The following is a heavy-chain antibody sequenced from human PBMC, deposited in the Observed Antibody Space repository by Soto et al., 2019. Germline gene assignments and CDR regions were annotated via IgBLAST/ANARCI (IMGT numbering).Heavy chain of an antibody. CDR2: ISWDGGST. CDR3: AKDTYYDSSGSNAFDI. D-gene: IGHD3-22*01. V-gene: IGHV3-43D*04. Sequence: VGSLRLSCAASGFTFDDYAMHWVRQAPGKGLEWVSLISWDGGSTYYADSVKGRFTISRDNSKNSLYLQMNSLRAEDIALYYCAKDTYYDSSGSNAFDIWGQGTMVTV. J-gene: IGHJ3*02. CDR1: GFTFDDYA.